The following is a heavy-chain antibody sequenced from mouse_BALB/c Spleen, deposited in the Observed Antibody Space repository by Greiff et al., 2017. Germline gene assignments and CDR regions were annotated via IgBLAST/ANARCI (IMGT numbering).Heavy chain of an antibody. D-gene: IGHD2-10*01. V-gene: IGHV14-3*02. CDR1: GFNIKDTY. Sequence: VQLQQSGAELVKPGASVKLSCTASGFNIKDTYMHWVKQRPEQGLEWIGRIDPANGNTKYDPKFQGKATITADTSSNTAYLQLSSLTSEDTAVYYCASPTYYYAMDYWGQGTSVTVSS. CDR2: IDPANGNT. CDR3: ASPTYYYAMDY. J-gene: IGHJ4*01.